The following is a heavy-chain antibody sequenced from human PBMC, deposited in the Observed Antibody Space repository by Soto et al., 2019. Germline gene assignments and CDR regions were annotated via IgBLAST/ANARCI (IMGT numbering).Heavy chain of an antibody. J-gene: IGHJ4*02. CDR3: ARVMIGSYYFDY. V-gene: IGHV3-33*08. CDR2: IWYDGSNK. D-gene: IGHD1-26*01. CDR1: GFTFSSYG. Sequence: GGSLRLSCAASGFTFSSYGMHWVRQAPGKGLEWVAVIWYDGSNKYYADSVKGRFTISRDNSKNTLYLQMNSLRAEDTAVYYCARVMIGSYYFDYWGQGTLVTVSS.